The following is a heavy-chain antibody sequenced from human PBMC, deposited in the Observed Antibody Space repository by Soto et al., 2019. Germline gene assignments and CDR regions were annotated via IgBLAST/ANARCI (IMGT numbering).Heavy chain of an antibody. J-gene: IGHJ6*02. D-gene: IGHD2-21*01. V-gene: IGHV1-69*13. CDR3: ARTPGDAYYYYYGMDV. Sequence: ASVKVSCKASGCTFSSYAISCVRQAPGQGLEWMGGIIPIFGTANYAQKFQGRVTITADESTSTAYMELSSLRSEDTAVYYCARTPGDAYYYYYGMDVWGQGTTVTVSS. CDR2: IIPIFGTA. CDR1: GCTFSSYA.